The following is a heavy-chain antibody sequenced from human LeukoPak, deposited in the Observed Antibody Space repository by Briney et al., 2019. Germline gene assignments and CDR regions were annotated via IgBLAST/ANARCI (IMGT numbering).Heavy chain of an antibody. D-gene: IGHD3-22*01. J-gene: IGHJ4*02. V-gene: IGHV1-24*01. CDR1: VYIFTELS. Sequence: ASVKVSCKVSVYIFTELSMHWVRQAPGKGLEWMGSFDPENGETLYAQEFQGRVTLTEDTSADTAYMELISLRSEDTAVYYCTRSAVVLPYYFDYWGQGTLVTVSS. CDR3: TRSAVVLPYYFDY. CDR2: FDPENGET.